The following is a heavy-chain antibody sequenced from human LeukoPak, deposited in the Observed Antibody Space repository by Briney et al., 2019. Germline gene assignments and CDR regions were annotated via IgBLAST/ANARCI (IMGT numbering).Heavy chain of an antibody. Sequence: PSETLSLTCAVSGYSISSGYYWGWIRQPPGKGLEWIGSIYHSGSTYYNPSLKSRVTISVDTSKNQFSLKLSSVTAADTAVYYCARRTTVVTKSFVYWGQGTLVTVSS. J-gene: IGHJ4*02. CDR1: GYSISSGYY. V-gene: IGHV4-38-2*01. CDR3: ARRTTVVTKSFVY. D-gene: IGHD4-23*01. CDR2: IYHSGST.